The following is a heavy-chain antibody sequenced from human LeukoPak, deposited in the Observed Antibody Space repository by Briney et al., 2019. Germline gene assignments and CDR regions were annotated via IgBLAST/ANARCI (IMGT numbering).Heavy chain of an antibody. Sequence: ASVKVSCKASGYTFTGYYMHWVRQAPGQGLEWMGWINPNSGGTNYAQKFQGRVTMTRDTSISTAYMELSRLRSDDTAVYYCARGGQYYYDSSGYYSGWGQGTLVTVSS. V-gene: IGHV1-2*02. D-gene: IGHD3-22*01. CDR2: INPNSGGT. J-gene: IGHJ4*02. CDR3: ARGGQYYYDSSGYYSG. CDR1: GYTFTGYY.